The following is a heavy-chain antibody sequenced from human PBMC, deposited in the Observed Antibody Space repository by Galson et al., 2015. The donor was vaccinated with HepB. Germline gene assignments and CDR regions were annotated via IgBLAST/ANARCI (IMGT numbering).Heavy chain of an antibody. D-gene: IGHD3-16*02. CDR1: GGTFSSYA. J-gene: IGHJ6*03. V-gene: IGHV1-69*13. CDR2: IIPIFGTA. Sequence: SVKVSCKASGGTFSSYAISWVRQAPGQGLEWMGGIIPIFGTANYAQKFQGRVTITADESTSTAYMELSSLRSEDTAVYYCARDAHYDYIWGSYRYYYYYMDVWGKGTTVTVSS. CDR3: ARDAHYDYIWGSYRYYYYYMDV.